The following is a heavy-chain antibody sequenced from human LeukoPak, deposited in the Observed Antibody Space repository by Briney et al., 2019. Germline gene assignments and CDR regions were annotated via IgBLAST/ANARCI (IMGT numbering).Heavy chain of an antibody. CDR3: ATHPQVAGAFDY. CDR1: GGTFSSYA. D-gene: IGHD6-19*01. V-gene: IGHV1-69*04. Sequence: GASVKVSCKASGGTFSSYAISWVRQAPGQGLEWMGRIIPILGIANYAQKFQGRVTITADKSTSTAYMELSSLRSEDTAVYYCATHPQVAGAFDYWGQGTLVTVSS. J-gene: IGHJ4*02. CDR2: IIPILGIA.